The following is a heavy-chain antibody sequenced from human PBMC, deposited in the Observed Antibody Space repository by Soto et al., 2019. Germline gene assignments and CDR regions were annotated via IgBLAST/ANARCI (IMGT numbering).Heavy chain of an antibody. CDR3: ARGSLAARPYHYDY. CDR2: ISDSGGST. Sequence: PGGSLRLPCAASGFTFNSYAMSWVRQAPGKGLEWVSGISDSGGSTYYADSMKGRFSISRDNSKNTLYVQMSSLRAEDTAVYYCARGSLAARPYHYDYWGQGTLVTVSS. J-gene: IGHJ4*02. V-gene: IGHV3-23*01. CDR1: GFTFNSYA. D-gene: IGHD6-6*01.